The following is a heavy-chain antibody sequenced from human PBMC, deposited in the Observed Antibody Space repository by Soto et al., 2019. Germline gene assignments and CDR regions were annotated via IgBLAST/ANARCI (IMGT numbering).Heavy chain of an antibody. D-gene: IGHD3-16*01. J-gene: IGHJ6*02. CDR3: ARGNPFNYAGFDV. V-gene: IGHV1-8*01. Sequence: ASVKVSCKASGYTFSDFDINWLRQASGQGPEWMGWMSAKSGDTFFAQRFQGKFNMTWDTSLSTAYMEVGSLASDDTAIYYCARGNPFNYAGFDVWGQGTTVTV. CDR1: GYTFSDFD. CDR2: MSAKSGDT.